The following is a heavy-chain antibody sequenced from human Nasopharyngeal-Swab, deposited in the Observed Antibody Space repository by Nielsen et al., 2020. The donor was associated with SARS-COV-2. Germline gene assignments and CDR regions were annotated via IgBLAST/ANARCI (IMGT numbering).Heavy chain of an antibody. Sequence: VRQAPGKGLVWVSRINSDWSSTSYADSVKGRFTISRDNAKNTLYLQMNSLRAEDTAVYYCARGLTGYYVDYWGQGTLVTVSS. J-gene: IGHJ4*02. CDR3: ARGLTGYYVDY. D-gene: IGHD3-9*01. CDR2: INSDWSST. V-gene: IGHV3-74*01.